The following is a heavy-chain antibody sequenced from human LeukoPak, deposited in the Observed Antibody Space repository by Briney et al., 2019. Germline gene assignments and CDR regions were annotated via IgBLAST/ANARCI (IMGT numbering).Heavy chain of an antibody. CDR3: ARFTYGSGSSPFGY. D-gene: IGHD3-10*01. Sequence: GGSLRLSCAASGFTVSSNYMSWVRQAPGKGLEWVSSISSSSSYIYYADSVKGRFTISRDNAKNSLYLQMNSLRAEDTAVYYCARFTYGSGSSPFGYWGQGTLVTVSS. J-gene: IGHJ4*02. V-gene: IGHV3-21*01. CDR1: GFTVSSNY. CDR2: ISSSSSYI.